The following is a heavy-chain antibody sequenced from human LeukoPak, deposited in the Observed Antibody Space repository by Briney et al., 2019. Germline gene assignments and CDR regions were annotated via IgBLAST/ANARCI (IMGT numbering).Heavy chain of an antibody. CDR2: ISSSGSTI. J-gene: IGHJ4*02. D-gene: IGHD2-15*01. CDR3: ARVPGYCSGGSCPEDY. V-gene: IGHV3-11*04. CDR1: GFTFSDYY. Sequence: GGSLRLSSAASGFTFSDYYMSWIRQAPGKGLEWVSYISSSGSTIYYADSVKGRFTISRDNAKNSLYLQMNSLRAEDTAVYYCARVPGYCSGGSCPEDYWGQGTLVTVSS.